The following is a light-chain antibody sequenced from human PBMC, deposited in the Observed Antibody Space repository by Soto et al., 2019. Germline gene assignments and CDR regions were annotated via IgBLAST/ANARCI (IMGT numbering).Light chain of an antibody. CDR1: QSVSSSY. J-gene: IGKJ1*01. Sequence: EIVLTQSPGTLSLSPGEGATLSCRARQSVSSSYLAWYQQKPGQAPRLLIYGASSRATGIPDRFSGSGSGTDFTLTISRLEPEDFAVYYCQKYGSSPKTFGQGTKVEIK. CDR2: GAS. CDR3: QKYGSSPKT. V-gene: IGKV3-20*01.